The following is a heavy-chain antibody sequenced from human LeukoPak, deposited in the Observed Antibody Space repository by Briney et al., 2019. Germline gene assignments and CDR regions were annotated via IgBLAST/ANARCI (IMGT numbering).Heavy chain of an antibody. J-gene: IGHJ4*02. V-gene: IGHV4-34*01. CDR3: ARVKRLLWFGELLPEPAFDY. D-gene: IGHD3-10*01. Sequence: SETLSLTCAVYGGSFSGYYWSWIRQPPGKGLEWIGEINHSGSTNYNPSLKSRVTISVDTSKNQFSLKLSSVTAADTAVYYCARVKRLLWFGELLPEPAFDYWGQGTLVTVSS. CDR2: INHSGST. CDR1: GGSFSGYY.